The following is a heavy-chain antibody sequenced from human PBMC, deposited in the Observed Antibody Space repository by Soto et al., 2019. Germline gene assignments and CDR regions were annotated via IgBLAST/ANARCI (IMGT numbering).Heavy chain of an antibody. CDR1: GFTFSGSA. D-gene: IGHD5-12*01. V-gene: IGHV3-73*01. Sequence: GGSLRLSCAASGFTFSGSALHWVRQASGKGLEWIGRIRTKSNSYATAYAASLKGRFTISRDDSKNTAYLQMNSLKTDDTAVYYCSPITDLPLNAEYFQHWGQGALVTVSS. CDR3: SPITDLPLNAEYFQH. J-gene: IGHJ1*01. CDR2: IRTKSNSYAT.